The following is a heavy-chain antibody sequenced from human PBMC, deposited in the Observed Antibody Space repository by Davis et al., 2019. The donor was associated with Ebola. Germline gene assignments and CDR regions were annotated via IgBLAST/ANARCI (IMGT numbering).Heavy chain of an antibody. V-gene: IGHV3-33*08. J-gene: IGHJ4*02. CDR2: IRYDGSNK. D-gene: IGHD2-2*01. CDR1: GFTFSSQD. CDR3: ARCQGGGSTTSCFDY. Sequence: GESLKISCAASGFTFSSQDMSCVRQAPGKGLEWVAFIRYDGSNKYYADSLKGRFTISRDNAKNSLYLQMNSLRAEDTAMYYCARCQGGGSTTSCFDYWGQGTLITVSS.